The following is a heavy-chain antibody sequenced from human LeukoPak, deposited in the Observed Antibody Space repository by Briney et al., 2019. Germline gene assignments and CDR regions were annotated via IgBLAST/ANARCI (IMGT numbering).Heavy chain of an antibody. CDR1: GFTFDD. V-gene: IGHV3-30*18. CDR3: AKEGSGYDLGYLDY. D-gene: IGHD5-12*01. Sequence: GGSLRLSCAASGFTFDDFDDYGMNWVRQAPGKGLEWVSVISFDGSKKYYADSVKGRFTISRDNSKNTLYLQMNSLRAEGTAVYYCAKEGSGYDLGYLDYWGQGALVTVSS. CDR2: ISFDGSKK. J-gene: IGHJ4*02.